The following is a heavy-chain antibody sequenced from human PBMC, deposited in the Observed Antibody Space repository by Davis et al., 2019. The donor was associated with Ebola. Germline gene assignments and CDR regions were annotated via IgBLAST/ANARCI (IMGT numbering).Heavy chain of an antibody. J-gene: IGHJ6*02. D-gene: IGHD2-2*01. CDR1: GGSVSSGSYY. Sequence: MPSETLSLTCTVPGGSVSSGSYYWSWLRQPPGKGLEWIGYIYYSGSTNSNPSLKSRVTISVDTSKNQFSLKLSSVTAADTAVYYCARLNCSSTSCYFGMDVWGQGTTVTVSS. CDR2: IYYSGST. CDR3: ARLNCSSTSCYFGMDV. V-gene: IGHV4-61*01.